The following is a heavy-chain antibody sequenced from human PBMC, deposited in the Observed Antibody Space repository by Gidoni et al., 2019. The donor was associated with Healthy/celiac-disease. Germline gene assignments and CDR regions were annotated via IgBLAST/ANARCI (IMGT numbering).Heavy chain of an antibody. CDR3: ARDRGDCSGGSCSSASYNWFDP. CDR1: GGSLSSGGYY. CDR2: IYYSGST. D-gene: IGHD2-15*01. V-gene: IGHV4-31*03. Sequence: QVQLQASGPGLVKPSQTLSLTCTVSGGSLSSGGYYCSWIRQHPGKGLEWIGYIYYSGSTYYNPSLKSRVTISVDTSKNQFSLKLSSVTAADTAVYYCARDRGDCSGGSCSSASYNWFDPWGQGTLVTVSS. J-gene: IGHJ5*02.